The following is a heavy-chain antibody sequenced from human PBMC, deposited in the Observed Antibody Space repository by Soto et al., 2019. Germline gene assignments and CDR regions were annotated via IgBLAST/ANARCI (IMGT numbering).Heavy chain of an antibody. V-gene: IGHV1-3*01. D-gene: IGHD2-15*01. CDR3: ARGPGGPDGPGDY. CDR2: INAGNGNT. J-gene: IGHJ4*02. CDR1: GYTFTSYA. Sequence: QVQLVQSGAEVKKPGASVKDSCKASGYTFTSYAMHWVRQAPGQRLEWIGWINAGNGNTKYSQKFQGRVTITRDTSASTAYMELSSLRSEDTAVYYCARGPGGPDGPGDYWGQGTLVTVSS.